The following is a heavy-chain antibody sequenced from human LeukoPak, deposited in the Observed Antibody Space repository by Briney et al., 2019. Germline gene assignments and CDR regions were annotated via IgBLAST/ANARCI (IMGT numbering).Heavy chain of an antibody. D-gene: IGHD6-13*01. Sequence: HGESLKISCKASGYRFTSDWIGWVRQMPGKGLEWMRIIYPGDSDTRYSPSFQGQVTISADKSISTAYLQWSSLKASDTAMYYCARRSTPSYGHIAAATWFDPWGQGTLVTVSS. J-gene: IGHJ5*02. V-gene: IGHV5-51*01. CDR3: ARRSTPSYGHIAAATWFDP. CDR1: GYRFTSDW. CDR2: IYPGDSDT.